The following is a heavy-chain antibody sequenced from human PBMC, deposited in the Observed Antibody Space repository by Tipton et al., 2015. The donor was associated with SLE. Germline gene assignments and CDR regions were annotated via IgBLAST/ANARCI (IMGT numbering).Heavy chain of an antibody. CDR3: ARGGSGYDS. D-gene: IGHD5-12*01. J-gene: IGHJ5*02. V-gene: IGHV4-61*02. Sequence: TLSLTCTVSGGSISSGNYYWNWIRQPAGMGLEWIGRIYASGTTNYNPSLKSRVTISLDTSKNQFSLNLNSVTAADTAMYYCARGGSGYDSWGQGTLVTVSS. CDR2: IYASGTT. CDR1: GGSISSGNYY.